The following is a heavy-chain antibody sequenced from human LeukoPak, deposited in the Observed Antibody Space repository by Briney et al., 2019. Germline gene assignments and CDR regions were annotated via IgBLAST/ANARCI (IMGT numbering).Heavy chain of an antibody. CDR3: ARGPSGTYLYN. Sequence: GGSLRLSCAASGSTFSNFGMNWVRQAPGKGLEWISYISGSGSTIYYADSVRGRFTISRDDAKNSLYLQMNSLRGEDTAVYYCARGPSGTYLYNWGQGTLVTVSS. D-gene: IGHD1-26*01. CDR2: ISGSGSTI. V-gene: IGHV3-48*01. CDR1: GSTFSNFG. J-gene: IGHJ4*02.